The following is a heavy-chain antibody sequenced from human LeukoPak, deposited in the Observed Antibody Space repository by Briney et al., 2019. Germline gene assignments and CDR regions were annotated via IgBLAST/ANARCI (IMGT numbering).Heavy chain of an antibody. CDR1: GGTFINYD. J-gene: IGHJ4*02. Sequence: GASVKVSCKASGGTFINYDISWVRQAPGQGDEWMGGIIPIFGTAKYAQKLQGRVTITAEEATRKDYMEMRRLRYEDTDVYYCVRASYSGYDIDYLGQGTLVTVSS. V-gene: IGHV1-69*13. CDR3: VRASYSGYDIDY. D-gene: IGHD5-12*01. CDR2: IIPIFGTA.